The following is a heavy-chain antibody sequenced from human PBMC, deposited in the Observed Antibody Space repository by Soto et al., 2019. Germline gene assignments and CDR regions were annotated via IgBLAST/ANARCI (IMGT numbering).Heavy chain of an antibody. CDR3: AKWGYCSGGSCYSTGGYYYYGMDV. J-gene: IGHJ6*02. CDR1: GFTFSSYA. Sequence: EVQLLESGGGLVQPGGSLRLSCAASGFTFSSYAMSWVRQAPGKGLEWVSTISGSGGSTYYADSVKGRFTISRDNSKNTLYLKMNSLRAEDTAVYYCAKWGYCSGGSCYSTGGYYYYGMDVWGQGTTVTVSS. CDR2: ISGSGGST. D-gene: IGHD2-15*01. V-gene: IGHV3-23*01.